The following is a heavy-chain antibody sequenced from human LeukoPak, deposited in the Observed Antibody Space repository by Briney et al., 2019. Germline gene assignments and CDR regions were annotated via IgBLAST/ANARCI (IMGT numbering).Heavy chain of an antibody. Sequence: GASVNVSCKASGYTFTSYDINWVRQAPGKGLEWMGWMNPNSGNTGSAQKLQGRVTMTRTTSISTAYMELSSLRSEDTAVYYCARGIAGQGGGSSYIAEAYYYYYYMDVWGKGTTVTVSS. J-gene: IGHJ6*03. CDR2: MNPNSGNT. CDR1: GYTFTSYD. V-gene: IGHV1-8*01. D-gene: IGHD2-15*01. CDR3: ARGIAGQGGGSSYIAEAYYYYYYMDV.